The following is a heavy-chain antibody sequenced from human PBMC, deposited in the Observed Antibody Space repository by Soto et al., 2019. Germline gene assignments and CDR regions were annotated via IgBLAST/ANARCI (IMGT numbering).Heavy chain of an antibody. V-gene: IGHV3-66*01. Sequence: GGSLRLSCAASGFTVSSNYMSWVRQAPGKGLEWVSVIYSGGSTYYADSVKGRFTISRDNSKNTLYLQMNSLRAEDTAVYYCASNNHMVRGVTGLDAFDIWGQGTMVTVSS. D-gene: IGHD3-10*01. CDR3: ASNNHMVRGVTGLDAFDI. CDR1: GFTVSSNY. J-gene: IGHJ3*02. CDR2: IYSGGST.